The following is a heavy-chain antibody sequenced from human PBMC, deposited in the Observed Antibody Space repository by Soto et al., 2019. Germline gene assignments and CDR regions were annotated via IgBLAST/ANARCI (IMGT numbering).Heavy chain of an antibody. D-gene: IGHD6-13*01. CDR3: ARSPRSIAAGGIDY. V-gene: IGHV4-4*02. CDR1: GGSISTSNL. Sequence: QVQLQESGPGLVKPSGTLSLTCAVSGGSISTSNLWTWVRQPPGKGLEWIGEIYHSGSTNYNPSLKSRVTIPVDKSKNQSPLKLNSVTAADTAVYYCARSPRSIAAGGIDYWGQGFLVTVSS. CDR2: IYHSGST. J-gene: IGHJ4*02.